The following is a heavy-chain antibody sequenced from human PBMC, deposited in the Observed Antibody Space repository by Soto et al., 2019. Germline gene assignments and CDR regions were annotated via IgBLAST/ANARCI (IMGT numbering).Heavy chain of an antibody. CDR2: IYYSGST. CDR1: GGSISSYY. D-gene: IGHD1-26*01. CDR3: ARAGGAAVGFFDY. Sequence: PSETLSLTCTVSGGSISSYYWSWIRQPPGKGLGWIGYIYYSGSTNYNPSLKSRVTISVDTSKNQFSLKLSSVTAADTAVYYCARAGGAAVGFFDYWGQGTLVTVSS. J-gene: IGHJ4*02. V-gene: IGHV4-59*01.